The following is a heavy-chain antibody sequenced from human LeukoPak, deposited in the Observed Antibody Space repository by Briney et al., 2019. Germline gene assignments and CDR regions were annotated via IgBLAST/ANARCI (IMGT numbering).Heavy chain of an antibody. V-gene: IGHV3-74*01. CDR2: INSDGSST. CDR1: GFTFSNYW. D-gene: IGHD6-6*01. CDR3: ARGGQSIAARRGLFDH. J-gene: IGHJ4*02. Sequence: PGGSLRLSCAASGFTFSNYWMHWVRQAPGKGLVWVSRINSDGSSTSYADSVKGRFTISRDNAKNTLYLQMNSLRAEDTAVYYCARGGQSIAARRGLFDHWGQGTLVTVSS.